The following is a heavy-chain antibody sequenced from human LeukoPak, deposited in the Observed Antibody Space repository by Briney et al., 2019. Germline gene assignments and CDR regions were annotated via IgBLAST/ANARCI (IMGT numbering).Heavy chain of an antibody. V-gene: IGHV4-34*01. Sequence: PSETLSLTCAVYGGSFSGYYWSWIRQPPGKGLEWIGEINHSGSTNYNPSLKSRVTISVDTSKNQFSLKLSSVTAADTAVYYCARGTLTYLTDYWGQGTLVTVSS. CDR1: GGSFSGYY. D-gene: IGHD2-8*01. CDR2: INHSGST. CDR3: ARGTLTYLTDY. J-gene: IGHJ4*02.